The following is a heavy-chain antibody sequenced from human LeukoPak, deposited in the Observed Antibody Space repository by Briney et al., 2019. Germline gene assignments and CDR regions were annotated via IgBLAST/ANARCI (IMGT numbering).Heavy chain of an antibody. V-gene: IGHV3-23*01. Sequence: GGSPRLSCAASGFTFKNYGMSWVRQAPGKGLEWVSAIGGSGGSTYNADPVRGRFTISRDNFKNTLYLQMNSLRVEDTAVYYCAKGADTAMANYFDYWGQGTQVTVSS. D-gene: IGHD5-18*01. CDR1: GFTFKNYG. CDR3: AKGADTAMANYFDY. CDR2: IGGSGGST. J-gene: IGHJ4*02.